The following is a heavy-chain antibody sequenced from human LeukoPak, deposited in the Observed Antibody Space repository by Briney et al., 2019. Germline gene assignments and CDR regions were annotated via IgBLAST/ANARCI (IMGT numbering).Heavy chain of an antibody. Sequence: GGSLRLSCAASGFTFSSYSMNWVRQAPGKGLEWVSSISSSSSYIYYADSVKGRSTISRDNAKNSLYLQMNSLRAEDTAVYYCASGYGSGSPIPWGQGTLVTVSS. CDR3: ASGYGSGSPIP. CDR1: GFTFSSYS. V-gene: IGHV3-21*01. D-gene: IGHD3-10*01. J-gene: IGHJ5*02. CDR2: ISSSSSYI.